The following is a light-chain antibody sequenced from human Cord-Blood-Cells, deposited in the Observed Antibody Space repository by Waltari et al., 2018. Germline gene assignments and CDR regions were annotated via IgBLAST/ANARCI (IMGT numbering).Light chain of an antibody. CDR1: SSDVGGYNY. CDR3: SSYTSILYV. J-gene: IGLJ1*01. CDR2: DVS. V-gene: IGLV2-14*01. Sequence: QSALTQPASVSGSPGQSITISCTGTSSDVGGYNYVSWYQQHPGKAPKLSIYDVSKRPSGVSKRFSGSKSGNTASLTISGLQAEDEADYYCSSYTSILYVFGTGTKVTVL.